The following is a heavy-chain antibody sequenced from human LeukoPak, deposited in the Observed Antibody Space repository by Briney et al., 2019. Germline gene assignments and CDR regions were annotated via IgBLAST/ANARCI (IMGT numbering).Heavy chain of an antibody. CDR1: GFTFSSYW. V-gene: IGHV3-30-3*01. CDR2: ISYDGSNK. D-gene: IGHD3-22*01. CDR3: ARDFATFYYDSSGYTNWFDP. J-gene: IGHJ5*02. Sequence: GGSLRLSCAASGFTFSSYWMHWVRQAPGKGLEWVAVISYDGSNKYYADSVKGRFTISRDNSKNTLYLQMNSLRAEDTAVYYCARDFATFYYDSSGYTNWFDPWGQGTLVTVSS.